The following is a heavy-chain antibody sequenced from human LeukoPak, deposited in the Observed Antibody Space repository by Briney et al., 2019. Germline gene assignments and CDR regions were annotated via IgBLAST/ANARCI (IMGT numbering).Heavy chain of an antibody. CDR3: ARDGGEGDDSAFDV. Sequence: GGSRRLSCVGSGFTLRDYHMDWVRHPPRMGLEWVGRTRSKVRKYATEYAASVKGRFTISRDESENSVFLHLSSLTVEDTALYYCARDGGEGDDSAFDVWGQGTMVTVSS. J-gene: IGHJ3*01. CDR2: TRSKVRKYAT. D-gene: IGHD3-16*01. V-gene: IGHV3-72*01. CDR1: GFTLRDYH.